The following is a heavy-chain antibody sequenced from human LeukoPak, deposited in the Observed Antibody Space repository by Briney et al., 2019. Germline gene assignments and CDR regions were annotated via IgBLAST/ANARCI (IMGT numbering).Heavy chain of an antibody. Sequence: SETLSLTCTVSDGSISGYYWSWIRQPPGKGLEWIGYIYYSGSTNYNPSLKSGVTISIDKSTNQSSLKLRSVTAADTAVYYCARRPYYDSSGYYSVREYYFDYWGQGTLVTASS. CDR3: ARRPYYDSSGYYSVREYYFDY. D-gene: IGHD3-22*01. J-gene: IGHJ4*02. CDR2: IYYSGST. V-gene: IGHV4-59*01. CDR1: DGSISGYY.